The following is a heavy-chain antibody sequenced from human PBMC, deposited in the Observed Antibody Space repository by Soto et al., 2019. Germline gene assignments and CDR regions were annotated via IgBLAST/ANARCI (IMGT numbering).Heavy chain of an antibody. CDR3: AKIPTGSGSSKFGY. CDR1: GFTFRTYA. D-gene: IGHD3-10*01. Sequence: QPGGSLRLSCAASGFTFRTYAMNWVRQAPGKGLEWISAISGSGSFTHYADSVRGRFTISRDNSQNQLYLQMNNLRGDDTAMYYCAKIPTGSGSSKFGYWGQGIQVTVSS. CDR2: ISGSGSFT. V-gene: IGHV3-23*01. J-gene: IGHJ4*02.